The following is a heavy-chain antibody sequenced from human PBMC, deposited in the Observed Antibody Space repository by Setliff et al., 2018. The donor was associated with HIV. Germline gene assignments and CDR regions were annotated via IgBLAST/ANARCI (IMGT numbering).Heavy chain of an antibody. Sequence: GGSLRLSCAASGFTFSGNWMNWVRQAPGKGLVWVSRINNDGSSITYSDSVKGRFTISRDDATNSLFLQVNSLRDEDTAVYYCARSQGIGNYYMDVWGTGTTVTVSS. CDR1: GFTFSGNW. D-gene: IGHD2-15*01. J-gene: IGHJ6*03. CDR3: ARSQGIGNYYMDV. V-gene: IGHV3-74*03. CDR2: INNDGSSI.